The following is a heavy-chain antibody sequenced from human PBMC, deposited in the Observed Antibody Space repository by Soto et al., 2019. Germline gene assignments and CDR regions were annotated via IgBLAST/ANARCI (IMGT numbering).Heavy chain of an antibody. D-gene: IGHD2-21*01. CDR3: ARVAYVDESFDY. CDR2: TKPDGSEK. V-gene: IGHV3-7*01. CDR1: GFTFSSYW. J-gene: IGHJ4*02. Sequence: EVHLVESGGGLVQLGGSLRLSCAASGFTFSSYWMTWVRQAPGKGLEWVANTKPDGSEKNYVGSVKGRFTISRDNAKNSLFLQMDSLRAEDTAVYYCARVAYVDESFDYWGQGTLVTVSS.